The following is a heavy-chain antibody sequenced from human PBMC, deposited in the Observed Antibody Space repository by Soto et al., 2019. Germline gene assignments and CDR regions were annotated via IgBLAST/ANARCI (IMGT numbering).Heavy chain of an antibody. J-gene: IGHJ6*02. V-gene: IGHV5-51*01. CDR3: AASISYYGMDG. CDR1: GYTFTNYW. Sequence: GEYLKISCKGFGYTFTNYWIGWVRQMPGKGPEWMGIFYPDASDTKYYPSFQGQVTISADNSITTTYPQWSSLKASDTAIYYCAASISYYGMDGWGQGTTVTVSS. CDR2: FYPDASDT.